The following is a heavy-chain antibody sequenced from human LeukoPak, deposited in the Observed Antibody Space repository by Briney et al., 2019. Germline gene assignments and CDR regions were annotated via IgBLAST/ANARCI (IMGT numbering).Heavy chain of an antibody. J-gene: IGHJ4*02. CDR1: GWSFSGYY. CDR3: ARGRTTYDYVWGSYRPPDY. Sequence: PSETLSLTCAVYGWSFSGYYWNWIRQPPGKGLEWIGEINHRGSTNYNPSLKRRVSISVDTSKNQFSLKLSYVTAADTAVYYGARGRTTYDYVWGSYRPPDYWGQGTLVTVSS. CDR2: INHRGST. D-gene: IGHD3-16*02. V-gene: IGHV4-34*01.